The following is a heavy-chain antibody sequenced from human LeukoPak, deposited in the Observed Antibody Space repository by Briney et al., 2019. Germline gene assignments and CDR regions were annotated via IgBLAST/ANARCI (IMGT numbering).Heavy chain of an antibody. Sequence: GVSLRLSCTTSGFTFNNYPMHWVRQAPGKGLEWVATISHDGSDENYADYVKGRFIISRDNSMKSLFLQMNSLIIDDTAVYYCAREGLGFDYWGQGTLVTVSS. CDR3: AREGLGFDY. CDR1: GFTFNNYP. J-gene: IGHJ4*02. D-gene: IGHD7-27*01. CDR2: ISHDGSDE. V-gene: IGHV3-30*04.